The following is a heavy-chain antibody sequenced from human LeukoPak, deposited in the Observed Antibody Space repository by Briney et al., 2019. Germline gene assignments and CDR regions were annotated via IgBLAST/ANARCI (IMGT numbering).Heavy chain of an antibody. J-gene: IGHJ4*02. Sequence: GGSLRLSCAASGFTFSPHAMHWVRQAPGKGLEWVAVISHDGSTKYFADSVKGRFTISRDNSKNTLFLQMNSLRPEDTAVYYCARAYYYDSSGKTPAGYWGQGTLVTVSS. D-gene: IGHD3-22*01. CDR3: ARAYYYDSSGKTPAGY. CDR2: ISHDGSTK. CDR1: GFTFSPHA. V-gene: IGHV3-30-3*01.